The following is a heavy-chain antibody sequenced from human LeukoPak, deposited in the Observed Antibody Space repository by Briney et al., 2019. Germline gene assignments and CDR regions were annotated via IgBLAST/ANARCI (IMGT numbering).Heavy chain of an antibody. J-gene: IGHJ4*02. D-gene: IGHD6-19*01. Sequence: GGSLRLSCAASGFTFKTYWMGWVRQAPGKGLEWVANIKQDGSEKYYVDSVKGRFTISRDNAKNSLYLQMSYLRAEDTAVYYCARDFNPAGYSSGWSTCAHWAQGTLVTVSS. CDR1: GFTFKTYW. V-gene: IGHV3-7*05. CDR3: ARDFNPAGYSSGWSTCAH. CDR2: IKQDGSEK.